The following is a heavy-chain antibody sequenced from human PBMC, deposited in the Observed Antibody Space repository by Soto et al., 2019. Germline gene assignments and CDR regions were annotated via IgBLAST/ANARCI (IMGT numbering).Heavy chain of an antibody. V-gene: IGHV1-2*02. Sequence: QVQLVQSGSEVKKPGASVNVSCKASGYTFTVYYMHWVRQAPGQGLEWMGWINPKSGGTMYPQKFQGRVTMTWDTSISTAYSALNRLRSDDTAVYYCARDLAKGGGSAGFDYWGQGTLVTVSS. J-gene: IGHJ4*02. D-gene: IGHD1-26*01. CDR2: INPKSGGT. CDR1: GYTFTVYY. CDR3: ARDLAKGGGSAGFDY.